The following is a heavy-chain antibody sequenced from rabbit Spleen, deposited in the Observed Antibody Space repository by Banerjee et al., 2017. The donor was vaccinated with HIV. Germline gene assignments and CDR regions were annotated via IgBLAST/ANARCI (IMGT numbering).Heavy chain of an antibody. V-gene: IGHV1S40*01. J-gene: IGHJ3*01. CDR3: ARDLDGVIGWNFGW. D-gene: IGHD4-1*01. Sequence: QSLEESGGDLVKPGASLTLTCTASGVSFSSNHYMCWVRQAPGKGLEWIACIEGGSSTFSYFASWAKGRFPFSKTSSTTVTLQMTSLTAADTATYFCARDLDGVIGWNFGWWGQGTLVTVS. CDR2: IEGGSSTFS. CDR1: GVSFSSNHY.